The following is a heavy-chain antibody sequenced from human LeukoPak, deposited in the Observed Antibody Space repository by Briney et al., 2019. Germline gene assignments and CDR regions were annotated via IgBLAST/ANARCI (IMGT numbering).Heavy chain of an antibody. CDR2: IRYDGSNK. Sequence: PGGSLRLSCAASGFTFSSYGMHWVRQAPGKGLEWVASIRYDGSNKYYADSVKGRFTISRDNAKNSLYLQMNSLRAEDTALYYCARRDIVVVPAAIFGAFDIWGQGTMVTVSS. D-gene: IGHD2-2*02. J-gene: IGHJ3*02. V-gene: IGHV3-30*02. CDR3: ARRDIVVVPAAIFGAFDI. CDR1: GFTFSSYG.